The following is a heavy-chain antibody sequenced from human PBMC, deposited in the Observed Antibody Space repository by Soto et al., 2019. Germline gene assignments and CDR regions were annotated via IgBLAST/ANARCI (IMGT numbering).Heavy chain of an antibody. CDR3: GKVEGPMVRGIIRLPYYFDY. J-gene: IGHJ4*02. CDR2: ISGSSEYT. D-gene: IGHD3-10*01. Sequence: PGGSLRLSCAASGFTFSNYAMGWVRQAPGKGLEWVSGISGSSEYTYYADSVKGRFTISRDSSKNALYLQMNNLRTEDTALYFCGKVEGPMVRGIIRLPYYFDYWGQGTQVTVSS. V-gene: IGHV3-23*01. CDR1: GFTFSNYA.